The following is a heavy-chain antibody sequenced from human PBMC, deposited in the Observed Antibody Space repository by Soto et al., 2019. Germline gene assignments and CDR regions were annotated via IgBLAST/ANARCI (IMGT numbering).Heavy chain of an antibody. J-gene: IGHJ5*02. CDR1: GGSISSGDYY. Sequence: SETLSLTCTVSGGSISSGDYYWSWIRQPPGKGLEWIGYLYYSGSTYYNPSLKSRVTISVDTSKNQFSLKLSSVTAADTAVYYCARDQYSSGWSRGWFDPWGQGTLVTVSS. CDR3: ARDQYSSGWSRGWFDP. D-gene: IGHD6-19*01. CDR2: LYYSGST. V-gene: IGHV4-30-4*01.